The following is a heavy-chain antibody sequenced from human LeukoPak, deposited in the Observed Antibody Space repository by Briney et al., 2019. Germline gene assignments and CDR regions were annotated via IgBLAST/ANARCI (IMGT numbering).Heavy chain of an antibody. D-gene: IGHD6-6*01. Sequence: GASVKVSCKASGGTFISYAISWVRQAPGQGLEWMGGIIPIFGTANYAQKFQGRVTITADESTSTAYMELSSLRSEDTAVYYCARGSIAARTFDYWGQGTLVTVSS. CDR3: ARGSIAARTFDY. V-gene: IGHV1-69*13. CDR1: GGTFISYA. J-gene: IGHJ4*02. CDR2: IIPIFGTA.